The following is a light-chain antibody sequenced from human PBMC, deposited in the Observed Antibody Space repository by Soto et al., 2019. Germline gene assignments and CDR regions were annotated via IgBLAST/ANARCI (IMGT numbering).Light chain of an antibody. CDR3: QQYNNWPPLT. V-gene: IGKV3-15*01. CDR1: QSVSSN. CDR2: DTS. Sequence: EVVMTQSPATLSVSPGERATLSCRASQSVSSNLAWYQQKPGQAPRLLIYDTSTRAIGIPARFSGSGSGTEFTLTISSLQSEDCAVYYCQQYNNWPPLTFGGGTKVEIK. J-gene: IGKJ4*01.